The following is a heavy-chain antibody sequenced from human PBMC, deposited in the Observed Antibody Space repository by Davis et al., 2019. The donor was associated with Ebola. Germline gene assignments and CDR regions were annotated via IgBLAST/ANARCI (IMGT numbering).Heavy chain of an antibody. J-gene: IGHJ4*02. CDR3: ARVYSGTHQPDY. V-gene: IGHV1-3*01. Sequence: AASVKVSCKASGYIFTTYAMHWVRQAPGQRLEWMGWVHGGNGNTKYSQRFQGRVTITTDTSASTAYMELSSLRSEDTAVYYCARVYSGTHQPDYWGQGTLVTVSS. D-gene: IGHD2-15*01. CDR1: GYIFTTYA. CDR2: VHGGNGNT.